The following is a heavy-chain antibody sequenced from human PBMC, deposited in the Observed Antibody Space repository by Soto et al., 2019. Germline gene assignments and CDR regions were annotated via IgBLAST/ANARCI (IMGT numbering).Heavy chain of an antibody. V-gene: IGHV4-34*01. CDR2: INHSGST. Sequence: SETLSLTCAVYGGSFSGYYWSWIRQPPGKGLEWIGEINHSGSTNYNPSLKSRVTISVDTSKNQFSLKLSSVTAADTAVYYCARVLTPGYSSSWYAFDIWGQGTMVTVSS. CDR3: ARVLTPGYSSSWYAFDI. CDR1: GGSFSGYY. D-gene: IGHD6-13*01. J-gene: IGHJ3*02.